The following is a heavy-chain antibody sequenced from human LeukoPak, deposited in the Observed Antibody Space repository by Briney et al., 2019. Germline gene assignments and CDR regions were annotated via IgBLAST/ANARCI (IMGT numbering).Heavy chain of an antibody. Sequence: GASVKVSCKASGYTFTSYGISWVRQAPGQGLEWMGWISAYNGNTNYAQKLQGRVTMTTDTSTSTAYMELRSLRSDDTAVYYCARDHAPFYYEELPHFDYWGQGTLVTVSS. CDR2: ISAYNGNT. D-gene: IGHD3-16*01. CDR3: ARDHAPFYYEELPHFDY. CDR1: GYTFTSYG. J-gene: IGHJ4*02. V-gene: IGHV1-18*01.